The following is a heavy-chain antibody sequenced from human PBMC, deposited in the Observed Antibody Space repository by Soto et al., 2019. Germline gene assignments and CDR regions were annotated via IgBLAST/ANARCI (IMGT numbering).Heavy chain of an antibody. D-gene: IGHD6-13*01. J-gene: IGHJ4*02. Sequence: SKTLSLTCTVSGGSISSNYWTWIRQPPGKGLEWIGYVYNSGSTNYNPSLKSRVTISEDTSKSQFSLKVNSMTAADTAVYYCARYRREAVAGYTLDNWGQGILVTVPQ. CDR3: ARYRREAVAGYTLDN. CDR1: GGSISSNY. V-gene: IGHV4-59*01. CDR2: VYNSGST.